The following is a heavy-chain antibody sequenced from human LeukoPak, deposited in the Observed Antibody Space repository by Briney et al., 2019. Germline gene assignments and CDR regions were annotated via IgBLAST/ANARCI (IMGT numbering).Heavy chain of an antibody. CDR2: ISGTGGAT. D-gene: IGHD2-21*01. Sequence: GGSLRLSCVASGFSFGNYAMSWVRQAPGKGLQWVSQISGTGGATWYAGFARDRFTISRDNSKKALYLQMSGLRVEDTAMYYCVKDPRDTYGTNWFVSWGQGTLLIVSS. CDR3: VKDPRDTYGTNWFVS. CDR1: GFSFGNYA. V-gene: IGHV3-23*01. J-gene: IGHJ5*01.